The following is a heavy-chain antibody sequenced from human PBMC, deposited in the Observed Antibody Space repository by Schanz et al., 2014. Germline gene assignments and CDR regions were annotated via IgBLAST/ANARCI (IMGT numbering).Heavy chain of an antibody. J-gene: IGHJ4*02. D-gene: IGHD5-12*01. CDR1: GFTFSSYG. V-gene: IGHV3-33*01. CDR3: ARDFHGYGPHLDY. CDR2: LWHDGSKK. Sequence: QVQLVESGGGVVQPGRSLRLSCAASGFTFSSYGMHWVRQAPGKGLEWVAILWHDGSKKYYADSVKGRFTVSRDNSKNTLYLQLNSLRAEDTAVYYCARDFHGYGPHLDYWGQGSLVTVSS.